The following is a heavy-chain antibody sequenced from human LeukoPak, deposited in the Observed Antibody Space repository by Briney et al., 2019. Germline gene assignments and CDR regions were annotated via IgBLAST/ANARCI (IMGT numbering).Heavy chain of an antibody. J-gene: IGHJ4*02. CDR3: AKSGLYYYDSSGYYFR. D-gene: IGHD3-22*01. CDR1: GFTFSSYA. Sequence: QTGGSLRLSCAASGFTFSSYAMSWVRQAPGKGLEWVSAISGSGGSTYYADSVKGRFTISRDNSKNTLYLQMNSLRAEGTAVYYCAKSGLYYYDSSGYYFRWGQGTLVTVSS. CDR2: ISGSGGST. V-gene: IGHV3-23*01.